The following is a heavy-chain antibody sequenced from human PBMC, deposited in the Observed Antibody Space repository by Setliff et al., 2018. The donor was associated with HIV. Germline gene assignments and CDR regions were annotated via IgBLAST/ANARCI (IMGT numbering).Heavy chain of an antibody. CDR1: GGSFSGYY. D-gene: IGHD5-12*01. V-gene: IGHV4-34*01. CDR3: ARGAPRGRLRFPNWFDP. CDR2: FSPTGSP. Sequence: SETLSLTCAVYGGSFSGYYWNWIRQPPGKGLEWIGEFSPTGSPTYNPSLESRVTISVDTSKNQCSLKLRSLTAADTAIYYCARGAPRGRLRFPNWFDPWGQGTLVTVSS. J-gene: IGHJ5*02.